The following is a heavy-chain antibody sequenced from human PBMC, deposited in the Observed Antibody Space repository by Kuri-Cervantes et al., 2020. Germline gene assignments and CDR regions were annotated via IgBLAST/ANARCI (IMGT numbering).Heavy chain of an antibody. D-gene: IGHD2-8*01. CDR1: GGSISSGGYY. CDR3: ARQTLSHAFDI. Sequence: LRLSCTVSGGSISSGGYYWSWIRQHPGKGLEWIGYIYYSGSTYYNPSLKSRVTISVDTSKNQFSLKLSSVTAADTAVYYCARQTLSHAFDIWGQGTMVTDSS. J-gene: IGHJ3*02. V-gene: IGHV4-31*03. CDR2: IYYSGST.